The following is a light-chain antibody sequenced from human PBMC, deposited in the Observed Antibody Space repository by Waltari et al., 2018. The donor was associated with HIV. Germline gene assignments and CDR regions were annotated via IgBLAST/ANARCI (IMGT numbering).Light chain of an antibody. Sequence: IEMTQSPLHLPFTPGATAAISCSASQSLLHSNGYNYLDWYLQKPGQSPQLLIYLGSNRASGVPDRFSGSGSGTDFTLKISRVEAEDVGVYYCMQALQTPPTFGQGTKLEIK. V-gene: IGKV2-28*01. CDR1: QSLLHSNGYNY. J-gene: IGKJ2*01. CDR3: MQALQTPPT. CDR2: LGS.